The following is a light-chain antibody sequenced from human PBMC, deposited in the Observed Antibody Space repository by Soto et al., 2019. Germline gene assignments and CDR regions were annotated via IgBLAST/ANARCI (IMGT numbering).Light chain of an antibody. Sequence: AIEMTQSPSSLSASIGDRVSIACRASQGIGSDLAWYQQRPGKAPKLLIYGVSSLQSGLPSRYSGSGSGTDFPLTISRLQPEDIATYYCLQDHNLHTFGGGTKVEIK. J-gene: IGKJ4*01. CDR3: LQDHNLHT. CDR2: GVS. V-gene: IGKV1-6*01. CDR1: QGIGSD.